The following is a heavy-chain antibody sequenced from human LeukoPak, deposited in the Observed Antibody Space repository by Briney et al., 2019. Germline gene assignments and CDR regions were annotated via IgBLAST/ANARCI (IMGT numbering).Heavy chain of an antibody. D-gene: IGHD6-13*01. J-gene: IGHJ4*02. CDR3: ARDRAAAGDY. Sequence: GGSLRLSRVASGFTFSRYWMSWVRQAPGKGLEWVSSISSSSSYIYYADPVKGRFTISRDNAKNSLYLQMNSLRAEDTAVYYCARDRAAAGDYWGQGTLVTVSS. CDR2: ISSSSSYI. V-gene: IGHV3-21*01. CDR1: GFTFSRYW.